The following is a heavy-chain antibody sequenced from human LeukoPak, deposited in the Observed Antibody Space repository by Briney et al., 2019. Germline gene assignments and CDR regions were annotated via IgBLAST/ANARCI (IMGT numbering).Heavy chain of an antibody. CDR2: INPNSGDT. CDR1: GYTFSDYY. Sequence: GASVKVSCKTSGYTFSDYYIHWIRQAPGQGLEWVGWINPNSGDTDYAQKFQGRVTVTRDTSISTAYMELGRLRSDDTAVYYCSRSPDILTGEKFDYWGQGTLVTVSS. CDR3: SRSPDILTGEKFDY. V-gene: IGHV1-2*02. D-gene: IGHD3-9*01. J-gene: IGHJ4*02.